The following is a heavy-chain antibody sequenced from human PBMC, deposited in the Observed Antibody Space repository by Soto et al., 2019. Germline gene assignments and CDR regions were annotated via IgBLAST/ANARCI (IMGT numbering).Heavy chain of an antibody. CDR2: IYYSGST. V-gene: IGHV4-61*01. CDR3: ARGERYCSSTSCSVSFDP. J-gene: IGHJ5*02. D-gene: IGHD2-2*01. CDR1: GGSVSSGSYY. Sequence: SETLSLTCTVSGGSVSSGSYYWSWIRQPPGKGLEWIGYIYYSGSTNYNPSLKSRVTISVDTSKNQFSLKLSSVTAADTAVYYCARGERYCSSTSCSVSFDPWGQGTLVTVS.